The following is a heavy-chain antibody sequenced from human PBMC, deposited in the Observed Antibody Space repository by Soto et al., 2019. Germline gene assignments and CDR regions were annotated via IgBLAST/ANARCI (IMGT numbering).Heavy chain of an antibody. CDR2: MSPNSGKT. CDR1: GYTFSDYD. CDR3: ARGRIGAAF. D-gene: IGHD2-15*01. J-gene: IGHJ4*02. V-gene: IGHV1-8*01. Sequence: QVQLVQSGAEVKKPGASVKVTCKTSGYTFSDYDVSWVREAAGQGLGWMGWMSPNSGKTGYVEKYQGRVTMTANISLGTAYMELHSLRSEDTAIYFCARGRIGAAFWGQGTQVTVSS.